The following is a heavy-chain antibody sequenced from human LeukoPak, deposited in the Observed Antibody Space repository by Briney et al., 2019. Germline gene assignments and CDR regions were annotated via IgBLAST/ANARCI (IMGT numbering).Heavy chain of an antibody. J-gene: IGHJ5*02. CDR1: GYSISSTYH. CDR2: ISQSGST. Sequence: SETLSLTCTVSGYSISSTYHWGLIRQSPEKGLEWIGSISQSGSTYHNPSLKIHVTKSLDTPKHQFSLKPNSVAAADTAVYYCARDGHDFWSGGFDPWGQGTLVTVSS. CDR3: ARDGHDFWSGGFDP. D-gene: IGHD3-3*01. V-gene: IGHV4-38-2*02.